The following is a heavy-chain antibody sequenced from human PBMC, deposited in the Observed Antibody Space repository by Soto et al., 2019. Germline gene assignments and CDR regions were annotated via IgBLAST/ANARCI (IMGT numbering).Heavy chain of an antibody. D-gene: IGHD1-26*01. V-gene: IGHV3-23*01. J-gene: IGHJ5*02. Sequence: EVQLSEYGGDLRQQGGSLRLSCAASGFTFTNSAMTWVRQTPVKWLGPVSGISASGGLKYYADSVRGRFTVSRDNSKNILYLQMDNLRDEDTALYYCAREVGAPSGWLDPWGQGTQVTVSS. CDR1: GFTFTNSA. CDR3: AREVGAPSGWLDP. CDR2: ISASGGLK.